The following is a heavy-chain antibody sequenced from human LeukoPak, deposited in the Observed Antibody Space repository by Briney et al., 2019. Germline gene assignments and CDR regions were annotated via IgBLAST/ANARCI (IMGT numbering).Heavy chain of an antibody. V-gene: IGHV4-59*01. Sequence: SETLSLTCTVSGGSISSYYWSWIRQPPGKGLEWIGYIYYSGSTNYNPSLESRVTISVDTSKNQFSLKLSSVTAADTAVYYCARGPDYDSGGYYPFDWWGQGTLVTVSS. CDR1: GGSISSYY. CDR3: ARGPDYDSGGYYPFDW. D-gene: IGHD3-22*01. J-gene: IGHJ4*02. CDR2: IYYSGST.